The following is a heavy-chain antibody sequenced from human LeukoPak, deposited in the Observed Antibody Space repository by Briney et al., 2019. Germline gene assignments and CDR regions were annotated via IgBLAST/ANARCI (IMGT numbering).Heavy chain of an antibody. V-gene: IGHV1-69*05. CDR1: GGTFSSYA. J-gene: IGHJ4*02. Sequence: GSSVKVSCKASGGTFSSYAISWVRQAPGQGLERMGGIIPIFGTANYAQKFQGRVTITTDESTSTAYMELSSLRSEDTAVYYCVRHGSSSSGDYYFDYWGQGTLVTVSS. D-gene: IGHD6-13*01. CDR3: VRHGSSSSGDYYFDY. CDR2: IIPIFGTA.